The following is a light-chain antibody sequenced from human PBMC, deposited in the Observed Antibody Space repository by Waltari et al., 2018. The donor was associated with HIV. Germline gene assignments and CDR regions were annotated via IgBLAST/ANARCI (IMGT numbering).Light chain of an antibody. CDR2: EDS. CDR1: NIGSKS. J-gene: IGLJ3*02. V-gene: IGLV3-21*02. CDR3: QVWDSSGDHFWV. Sequence: SYVLTQPPSVSVAPGQTARINCGGKNIGSKSVHWYQQKPGQAPVLVVYEDSDRPSGIPERFSGSNSGNTATLTISRVEVGDEADYYCQVWDSSGDHFWVFGGGTMLTVL.